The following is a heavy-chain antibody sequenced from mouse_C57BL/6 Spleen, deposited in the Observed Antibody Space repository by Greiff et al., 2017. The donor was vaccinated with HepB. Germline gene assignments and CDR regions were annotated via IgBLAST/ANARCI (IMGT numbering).Heavy chain of an antibody. D-gene: IGHD2-5*01. Sequence: QVQLQQPGAELVKAGASVKMSCKASGYTFTSYWMHWVKQRPGQGLEWFAETNPTNGRTYYNEKFKSKATLTVDTSSSTAYMLLSGPTFEDSAVYYCARIKKIVTTYLDYWGQGTTLTVAS. CDR1: GYTFTSYW. V-gene: IGHV1S81*02. CDR3: ARIKKIVTTYLDY. J-gene: IGHJ2*01. CDR2: TNPTNGRT.